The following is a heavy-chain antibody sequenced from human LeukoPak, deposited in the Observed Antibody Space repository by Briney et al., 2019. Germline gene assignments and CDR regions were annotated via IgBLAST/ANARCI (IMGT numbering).Heavy chain of an antibody. Sequence: ASVKVSCKASGGTFSSYAISWVRQAPGQGLEWMGWISAYNGNTNYAQKLQGRVTMTTDTSTSTAYMELRSLRTDDTAVYYCARDLKTHSSSPGDYWGQGTLVTVSS. CDR2: ISAYNGNT. D-gene: IGHD6-13*01. J-gene: IGHJ4*02. V-gene: IGHV1-18*01. CDR1: GGTFSSYA. CDR3: ARDLKTHSSSPGDY.